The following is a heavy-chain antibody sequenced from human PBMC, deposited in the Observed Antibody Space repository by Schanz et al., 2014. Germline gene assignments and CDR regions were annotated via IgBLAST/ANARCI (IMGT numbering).Heavy chain of an antibody. J-gene: IGHJ5*02. CDR1: GDSISSYY. Sequence: QVQLQESGPRLVKPSETLSLTCNVSGDSISSYYWSWLRQAPGKGLEWIGYIYYTGSTNNNPSLTGRVTMSVDTSTNPFSLRLASVTAADTALYYCARVISPHRGAASWLDPWGQGTLVTVSS. CDR3: ARVISPHRGAASWLDP. CDR2: IYYTGST. D-gene: IGHD2-15*01. V-gene: IGHV4-59*12.